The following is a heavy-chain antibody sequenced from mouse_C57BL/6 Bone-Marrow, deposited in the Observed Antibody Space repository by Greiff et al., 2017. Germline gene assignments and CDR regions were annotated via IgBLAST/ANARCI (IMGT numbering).Heavy chain of an antibody. J-gene: IGHJ1*03. CDR3: ARRDGSSPHWYFDV. Sequence: QVQLKQSGAELVKPGASVKISCKASGYAFSSYWMNWVKQRPGKGLEWIGQIYPGDGDTNYNGKFKGKATLTADKSSSTAYMQLSSLTSEDSAVYFCARRDGSSPHWYFDVWGTGTTVTVSS. V-gene: IGHV1-80*01. CDR1: GYAFSSYW. CDR2: IYPGDGDT. D-gene: IGHD1-1*01.